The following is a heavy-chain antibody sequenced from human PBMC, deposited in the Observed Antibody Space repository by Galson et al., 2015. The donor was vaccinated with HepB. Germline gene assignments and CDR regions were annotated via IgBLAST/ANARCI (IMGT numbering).Heavy chain of an antibody. CDR1: GFTFSSYA. J-gene: IGHJ6*02. V-gene: IGHV3-23*01. CDR2: ISGSGGST. CDR3: ARENNYDFWNYYGMHV. D-gene: IGHD3-3*01. Sequence: SLRLSCAASGFTFSSYAMSWVRQAPGKGLEWVSAISGSGGSTYYADSVKGRFTISRDNAKNSLYLQMNSLRAEDTAVYYCARENNYDFWNYYGMHVWGQGTTVTVSS.